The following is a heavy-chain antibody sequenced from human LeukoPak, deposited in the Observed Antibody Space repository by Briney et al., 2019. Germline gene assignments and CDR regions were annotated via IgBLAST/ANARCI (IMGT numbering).Heavy chain of an antibody. J-gene: IGHJ6*03. CDR1: GGSISSGDYY. CDR2: IYYSGST. V-gene: IGHV4-30-4*08. Sequence: SETLSLTCTVSGGSISSGDYYWSWIRQPPGKGLGWIGYIYYSGSTYYNPSLKSRVTISVAKNQFSLKLSSVTAADTAVYYCARGGYYYYYMDVWGKGTTVTVSS. D-gene: IGHD3-16*01. CDR3: ARGGYYYYYMDV.